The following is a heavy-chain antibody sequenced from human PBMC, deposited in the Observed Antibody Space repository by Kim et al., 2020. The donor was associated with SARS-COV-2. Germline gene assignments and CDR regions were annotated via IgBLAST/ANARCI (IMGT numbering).Heavy chain of an antibody. CDR2: SSVGYGNT. CDR1: GYTFTNYA. D-gene: IGHD1-1*01. V-gene: IGHV1-3*01. Sequence: ASVKVSCKASGYTFTNYAMHWVRQAPGQGLEGMGWSSVGYGNTKYLQKFQGRVTITRDTSASTVYMELSSLRSEDTAVYYCARDGTTRNGGYYFDYWGQGALVTVSS. J-gene: IGHJ4*02. CDR3: ARDGTTRNGGYYFDY.